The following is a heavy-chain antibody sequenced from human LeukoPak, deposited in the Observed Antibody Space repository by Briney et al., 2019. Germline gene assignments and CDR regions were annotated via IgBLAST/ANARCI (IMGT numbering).Heavy chain of an antibody. Sequence: GASVKVSCKVSGYTLTELSMHWVRQAPGKGLEWMGGFDPEDGETIYAQKFQGRVTMTEDTSTDTAYMELRSLRSDDTAVYFCARTCPGSSCYHIYWGQGTLVTVSS. V-gene: IGHV1-24*01. J-gene: IGHJ4*02. CDR1: GYTLTELS. D-gene: IGHD2-2*01. CDR3: ARTCPGSSCYHIY. CDR2: FDPEDGET.